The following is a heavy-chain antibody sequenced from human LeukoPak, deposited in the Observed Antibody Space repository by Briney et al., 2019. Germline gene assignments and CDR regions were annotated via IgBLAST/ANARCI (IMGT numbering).Heavy chain of an antibody. D-gene: IGHD2/OR15-2a*01. CDR3: VSFYETY. CDR1: GNYW. Sequence: GGSLRLSCAASGNYWMHWARQAPGKGLVWVSHINSDGSWTSYADSVKGRFTISKNNAKNTVYLQMNNLRAEDTAVYYCVSFYETYWGRGTLVTVSS. V-gene: IGHV3-74*01. J-gene: IGHJ4*02. CDR2: INSDGSWT.